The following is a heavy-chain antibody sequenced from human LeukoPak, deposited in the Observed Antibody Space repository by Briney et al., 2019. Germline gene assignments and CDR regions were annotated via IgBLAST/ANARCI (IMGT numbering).Heavy chain of an antibody. V-gene: IGHV3-11*04. J-gene: IGHJ6*03. Sequence: GGSLRLSCVASGFTFSDYYMTWIRQTPGKGREWVSYIRNRGSTHSYADSLEGRFAISRDNAKNSVYIQMNSLRAEDTAVYYCARVGYYSDTSGHSLPYYYYYMDVWGKGTTVIVS. D-gene: IGHD3-22*01. CDR2: IRNRGSTH. CDR1: GFTFSDYY. CDR3: ARVGYYSDTSGHSLPYYYYYMDV.